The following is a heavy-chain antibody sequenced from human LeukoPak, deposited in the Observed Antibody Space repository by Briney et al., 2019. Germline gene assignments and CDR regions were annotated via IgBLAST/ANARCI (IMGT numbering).Heavy chain of an antibody. CDR1: GFTFSSYT. D-gene: IGHD1-26*01. CDR2: ISSSTTYI. Sequence: RGSLRLSCAASGFTFSSYTIHWVRQAPGKGLEWVSCISSSTTYIYYADSVKGRFTISRDNAKNSVFLQMNSLRDEDTAMYYCSRFGATQPPFDSWGQGTLVTVSS. CDR3: SRFGATQPPFDS. V-gene: IGHV3-21*01. J-gene: IGHJ4*02.